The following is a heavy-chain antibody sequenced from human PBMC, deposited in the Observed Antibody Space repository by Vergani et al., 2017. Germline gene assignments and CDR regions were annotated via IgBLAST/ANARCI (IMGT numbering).Heavy chain of an antibody. CDR2: IWYDGSNK. Sequence: QVQPVESGRGVVQPGRSLRLSCAASGFTFSSYGMHWVRQAPGKGLEWVAVIWYDGSNKYYADSVKGRFTISRDNSKNTLYLKMNSLRAEDTAVYYCAKGGWNYWFDSWGQGTLVIVS. CDR1: GFTFSSYG. J-gene: IGHJ5*01. CDR3: AKGGWNYWFDS. V-gene: IGHV3-33*06. D-gene: IGHD1-1*01.